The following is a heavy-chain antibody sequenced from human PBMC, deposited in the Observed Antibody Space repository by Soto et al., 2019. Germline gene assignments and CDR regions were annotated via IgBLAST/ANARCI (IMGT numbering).Heavy chain of an antibody. CDR3: ARGRYCSGGSCYASGMLFDP. CDR1: GYTFTGYY. Sequence: QVQLVQSGAEVKKPGASVKVSCKASGYTFTGYYMHWVRQAPGQGLEWMGWINPNSGGTNYAQKLQGWVTMTRDTSTSTAYMKLSRLRSDDTAVYYCARGRYCSGGSCYASGMLFDPWGQGTLVTVSS. D-gene: IGHD2-15*01. J-gene: IGHJ5*02. CDR2: INPNSGGT. V-gene: IGHV1-2*04.